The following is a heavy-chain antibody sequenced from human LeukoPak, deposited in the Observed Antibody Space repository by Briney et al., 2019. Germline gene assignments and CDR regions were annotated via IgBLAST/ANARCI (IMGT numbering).Heavy chain of an antibody. D-gene: IGHD3-10*01. V-gene: IGHV4-4*03. CDR3: ARVRGSGSYYMAFDY. J-gene: IGHJ4*02. CDR1: GGSISSSNW. Sequence: PETLSLTCAVSGGSISSSNWWSWVRQPPGKGLEWIGEIYHSGSTNYNPSLKSRVTISVDTSKNQFSLKLSSVTAADTAVYYCARVRGSGSYYMAFDYWGQGTLVTVSS. CDR2: IYHSGST.